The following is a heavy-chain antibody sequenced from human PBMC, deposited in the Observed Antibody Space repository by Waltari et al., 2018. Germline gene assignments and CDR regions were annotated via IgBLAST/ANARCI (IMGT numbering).Heavy chain of an antibody. CDR3: AREYSSFDY. Sequence: QVQLQESGPGLVKPSETLSLPGPVPGGSISTYYWSWIRQPPGKGLEWIGYIHYSGSTSYNPSLKSRVTISVDTSKNQLSLKVSSVTAADTAVYYCAREYSSFDYWGQGTLVTVSS. D-gene: IGHD6-13*01. V-gene: IGHV4-59*01. J-gene: IGHJ4*02. CDR1: GGSISTYY. CDR2: IHYSGST.